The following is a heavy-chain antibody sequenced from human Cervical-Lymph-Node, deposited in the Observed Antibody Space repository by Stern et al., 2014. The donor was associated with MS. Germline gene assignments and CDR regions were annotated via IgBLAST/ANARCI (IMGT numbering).Heavy chain of an antibody. D-gene: IGHD4-23*01. V-gene: IGHV3-21*01. Sequence: EVQLVESGGGLVKPGGSLRLSCAASGFTFSSYSMNRVRQAPGKGLEWVACVSSGGIYIYYADSLKGLCSISRDNAKNSLYLQMNSLRAEDTAVYYCARGRGGNYRYYFDYWGQGTLVTVSS. CDR3: ARGRGGNYRYYFDY. CDR1: GFTFSSYS. J-gene: IGHJ4*02. CDR2: VSSGGIYI.